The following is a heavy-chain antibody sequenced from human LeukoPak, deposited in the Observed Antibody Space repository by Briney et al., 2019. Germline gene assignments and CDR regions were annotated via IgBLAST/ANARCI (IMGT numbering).Heavy chain of an antibody. J-gene: IGHJ4*02. CDR2: IIPILGIA. CDR3: AREHRDFEGSGYYLDN. Sequence: ASVKVSRKASGGTFSSYAISWVRQAPGQGLEWMGRIIPILGIANYAQKFQGRVTITADKSTSTAYMELSSLRSEDTAVYYCAREHRDFEGSGYYLDNWGQGTLVTVSS. D-gene: IGHD3-3*01. CDR1: GGTFSSYA. V-gene: IGHV1-69*04.